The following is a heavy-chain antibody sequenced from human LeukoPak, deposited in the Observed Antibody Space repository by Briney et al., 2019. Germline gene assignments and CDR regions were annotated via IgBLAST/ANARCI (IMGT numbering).Heavy chain of an antibody. V-gene: IGHV1-69*05. CDR2: IVPIFGTA. CDR3: ARSQMYYYDSSGYQSRGAFDI. CDR1: GGTFSSYA. D-gene: IGHD3-22*01. J-gene: IGHJ3*02. Sequence: SVKVSCKASGGTFSSYAISWVRQAPGQGLEWMGGIVPIFGTANYAQKFQGRVTMTRDTSTSTVYMELSSLRSEDTAVYYCARSQMYYYDSSGYQSRGAFDIWGQGTMVTVSS.